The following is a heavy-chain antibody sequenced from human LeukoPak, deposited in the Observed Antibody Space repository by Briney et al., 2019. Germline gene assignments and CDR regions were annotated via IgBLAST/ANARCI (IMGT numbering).Heavy chain of an antibody. CDR1: GGSISSYY. CDR3: ARDSAYCSGGTCLRVFDY. CDR2: IYYSGST. D-gene: IGHD2-15*01. Sequence: SETLSLTCTVSGGSISSYYWNWIRQPPGKGLEWIGYIYYSGSTNHNPSLKSRVTISVDTSKNQFSLKLSSVTAADTAVYYCARDSAYCSGGTCLRVFDYWGQGTLVTVSS. J-gene: IGHJ4*02. V-gene: IGHV4-59*01.